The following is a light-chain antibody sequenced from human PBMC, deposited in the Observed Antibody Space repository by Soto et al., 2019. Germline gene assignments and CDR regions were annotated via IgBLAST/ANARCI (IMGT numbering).Light chain of an antibody. CDR2: AAS. V-gene: IGKV1-6*01. Sequence: AIQMTQSPSSLSASVGDRVTITCRASQGIRDDLGWYQLKAGKAPKPLIYAASTLQSGVPSRFSGSGSGTDFTLTISSLQPEDFATYYCLQDHNIPLTFGHGTTVEIK. CDR3: LQDHNIPLT. CDR1: QGIRDD. J-gene: IGKJ1*01.